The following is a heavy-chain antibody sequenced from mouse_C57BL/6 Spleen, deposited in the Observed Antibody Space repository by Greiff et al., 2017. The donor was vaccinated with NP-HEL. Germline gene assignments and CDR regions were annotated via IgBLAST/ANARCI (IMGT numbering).Heavy chain of an antibody. CDR1: GFTFSSYA. Sequence: VQLKESGGGLVKPGGSLKLSCAASGFTFSSYAMSWVRQTPEKRLEWVATISDGGSYTSYPDNVKGRFPISRDNAKNNLYLQMSHLNAEDTAMYYCARSPSVLRPAVGYFDVWGTGTTVTVAS. V-gene: IGHV5-4*01. D-gene: IGHD1-1*01. CDR2: ISDGGSYT. J-gene: IGHJ1*03. CDR3: ARSPSVLRPAVGYFDV.